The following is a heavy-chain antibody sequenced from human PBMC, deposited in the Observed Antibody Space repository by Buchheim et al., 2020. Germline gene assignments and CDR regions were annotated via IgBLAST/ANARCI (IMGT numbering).Heavy chain of an antibody. J-gene: IGHJ4*02. Sequence: QVQLVESGGGVVQPGRSLRLSCAASGFTFSSYAMHWVRQAPGKGLEWVAVISYDGSNKYYADSVKGRFTLSRDHSKNTLYLQMNSLRAEDTAVYYCARVQRKNYDILTGYWGYFDYWGQGTL. V-gene: IGHV3-30-3*01. CDR2: ISYDGSNK. CDR1: GFTFSSYA. D-gene: IGHD3-9*01. CDR3: ARVQRKNYDILTGYWGYFDY.